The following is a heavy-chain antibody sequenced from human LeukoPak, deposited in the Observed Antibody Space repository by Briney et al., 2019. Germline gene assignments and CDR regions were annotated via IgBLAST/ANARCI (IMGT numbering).Heavy chain of an antibody. CDR2: INPNSGGT. CDR1: GYTFTSYG. Sequence: ASVKVSCKASGYTFTSYGISWVRQAPGQGLEWMGWINPNSGGTNYAQKFQGRVTMNRDTSISTAYMELSRLRSDDTAVYYCARVRIVGATTNDYWGQGTLVTVSS. J-gene: IGHJ4*02. V-gene: IGHV1-2*02. D-gene: IGHD1-26*01. CDR3: ARVRIVGATTNDY.